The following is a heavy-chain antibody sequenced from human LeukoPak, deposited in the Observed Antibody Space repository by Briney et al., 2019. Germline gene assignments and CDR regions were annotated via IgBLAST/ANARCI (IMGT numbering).Heavy chain of an antibody. Sequence: GGSLRLSCAASGFTFSSYAMSWVRQAPGKGLEWVSAISGSGGSTYYADSVKGRFPISRDNSKNTLYLQMNSLRAEDTAVYYCAKSPCQLLSRSFDYWGQGTLVTVSS. CDR1: GFTFSSYA. V-gene: IGHV3-23*01. CDR2: ISGSGGST. D-gene: IGHD2-2*01. J-gene: IGHJ4*02. CDR3: AKSPCQLLSRSFDY.